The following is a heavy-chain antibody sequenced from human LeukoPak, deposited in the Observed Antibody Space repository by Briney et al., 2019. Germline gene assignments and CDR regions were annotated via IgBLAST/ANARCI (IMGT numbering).Heavy chain of an antibody. CDR1: GYTFTGYY. Sequence: ASVKVSCKASGYTFTGYYMHWVRQAPGQGLEWVGWINPNSGGTNYAQKFQGWVTMTRDTSISTAYMELSRLRSDDTAVYYCARDRYSGYEAYYYYGMDVWGQGTTVTVSS. J-gene: IGHJ6*02. D-gene: IGHD5-12*01. CDR2: INPNSGGT. V-gene: IGHV1-2*04. CDR3: ARDRYSGYEAYYYYGMDV.